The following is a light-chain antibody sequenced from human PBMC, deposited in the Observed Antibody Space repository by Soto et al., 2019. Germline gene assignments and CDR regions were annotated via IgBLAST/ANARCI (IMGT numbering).Light chain of an antibody. Sequence: QSVLTQPASVSGSPGQSITISCTGTSSDVGDRNYVSWYQQHPGKAPKLMIYEVNKRPSGVPDRFSGSKSGNTASLTVSGLQAEDEADYYCSSYAGSSNVFGTGTKLTVL. J-gene: IGLJ1*01. CDR3: SSYAGSSNV. CDR2: EVN. CDR1: SSDVGDRNY. V-gene: IGLV2-8*01.